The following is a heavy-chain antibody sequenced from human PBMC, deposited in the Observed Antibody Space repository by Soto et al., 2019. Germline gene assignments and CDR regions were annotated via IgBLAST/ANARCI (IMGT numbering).Heavy chain of an antibody. CDR1: GFTFSSYS. CDR3: ARDHDSSGWYYYYYGMDG. D-gene: IGHD6-19*01. J-gene: IGHJ6*02. CDR2: ISSSSSTI. Sequence: GGSLRLSCSASGFTFSSYSMNWVRQAPGKGLEWVSYISSSSSTIYYADSVKGRFTISRDNAKNSLYLQMNGLRDEDTAVYDCARDHDSSGWYYYYYGMDGWGQGTTVTVYS. V-gene: IGHV3-48*02.